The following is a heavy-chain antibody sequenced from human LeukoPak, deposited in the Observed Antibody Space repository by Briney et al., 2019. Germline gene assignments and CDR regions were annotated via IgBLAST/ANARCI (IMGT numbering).Heavy chain of an antibody. J-gene: IGHJ4*02. D-gene: IGHD6-13*01. Sequence: GGSLRLSCAASGFTFSGYSMNWVRQAPGKGLEWVSYIGPSSNAIFYADSVEGPFTISRDNARNSLYLHMHSLRDEDTAVYYCARAAYSSSPDYWGQGTLVTVSS. V-gene: IGHV3-48*02. CDR3: ARAAYSSSPDY. CDR2: IGPSSNAI. CDR1: GFTFSGYS.